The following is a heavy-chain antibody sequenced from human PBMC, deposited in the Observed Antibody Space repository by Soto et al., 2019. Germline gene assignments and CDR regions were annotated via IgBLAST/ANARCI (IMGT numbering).Heavy chain of an antibody. CDR2: IWYDGSDK. CDR3: ARDNSNYYFYGMDA. J-gene: IGHJ6*02. Sequence: GGSLRLSCAASGFTFSSYGMHWVRQAPGKGLEWVAVIWYDGSDKYYADSVKGRFTISRDNSKNTLYLQMNSLRAEDTAVYYCARDNSNYYFYGMDAWGPGTTVTVSS. CDR1: GFTFSSYG. D-gene: IGHD5-18*01. V-gene: IGHV3-33*01.